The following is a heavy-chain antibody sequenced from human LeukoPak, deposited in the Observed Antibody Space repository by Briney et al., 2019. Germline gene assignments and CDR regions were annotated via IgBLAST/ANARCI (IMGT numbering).Heavy chain of an antibody. CDR1: GFTFSSYS. Sequence: PGGSLRLSCAASGFTFSSYSMNWVRQAPGKGLEWVSYISSSSSTIYYADSVKGRFTISRDNAKNSLYLQMNSLRAEDTAVYYCAREAYYYDSSGYDAFDIWGQGTMVTLSS. CDR2: ISSSSSTI. CDR3: AREAYYYDSSGYDAFDI. D-gene: IGHD3-22*01. V-gene: IGHV3-48*04. J-gene: IGHJ3*02.